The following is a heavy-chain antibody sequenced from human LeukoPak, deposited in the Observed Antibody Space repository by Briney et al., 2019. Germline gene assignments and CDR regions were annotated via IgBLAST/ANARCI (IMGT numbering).Heavy chain of an antibody. D-gene: IGHD5-12*01. V-gene: IGHV1-18*01. J-gene: IGHJ4*02. CDR3: ATDRRTGSGYDPY. Sequence: ASVKVSCKASGYTFTSYGISWVRQAPGQGLEWMGWISAYNGNTNYAQKFQGRVTMTEDTSTDTAYMELSSLRSEDTAVYYCATDRRTGSGYDPYWGQGTLVTVSS. CDR1: GYTFTSYG. CDR2: ISAYNGNT.